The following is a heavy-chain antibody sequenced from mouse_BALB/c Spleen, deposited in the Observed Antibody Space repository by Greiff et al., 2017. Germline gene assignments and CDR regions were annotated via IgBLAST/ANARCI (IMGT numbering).Heavy chain of an antibody. V-gene: IGHV1-9*01. Sequence: VQLQQSGAELMKPGASVKISCKATGYTFSSYWIEWVKQRPGHGLEWIGEILPGSGSTNYNEKFKGKATFTADTSSNTAYMQLSSLTSEDSAVYYCARSMITTYYAMDYWGQGTSVTVSS. CDR1: GYTFSSYW. D-gene: IGHD2-4*01. CDR2: ILPGSGST. J-gene: IGHJ4*01. CDR3: ARSMITTYYAMDY.